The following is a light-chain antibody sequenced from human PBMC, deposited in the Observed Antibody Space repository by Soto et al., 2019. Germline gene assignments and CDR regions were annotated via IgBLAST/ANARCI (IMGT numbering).Light chain of an antibody. J-gene: IGKJ1*01. CDR2: GTS. CDR1: QSVSTY. CDR3: QQSYHFLT. Sequence: DIQMTQSPSSLSASVGDRVPITCRASQSVSTYLQWYQFNPGKAPVLLIYGTSNSEGGVPSRFRGSGSWTDFTHTIDCLQPEGFATYYCQQSYHFLTFGQGTKVEI. V-gene: IGKV1-39*01.